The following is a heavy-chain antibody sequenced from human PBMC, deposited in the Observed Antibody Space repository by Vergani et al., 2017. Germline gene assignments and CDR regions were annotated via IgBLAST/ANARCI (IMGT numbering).Heavy chain of an antibody. CDR3: ARDRVVVVPAAIRYYYYYGMDV. D-gene: IGHD2-2*01. J-gene: IGHJ6*02. V-gene: IGHV4-61*02. CDR1: GGSISSGSYY. CDR2: IYTSGST. Sequence: QVQLQESGPGLVKPSQTLSLPCTVPGGSISSGSYYWSWIRQPAGKGLEWIGRIYTSGSTNYNPSLKSRVTISVDTSKNQFSQKLSSVTAAYTAVYYCARDRVVVVPAAIRYYYYYGMDVWGQGTTVTVSS.